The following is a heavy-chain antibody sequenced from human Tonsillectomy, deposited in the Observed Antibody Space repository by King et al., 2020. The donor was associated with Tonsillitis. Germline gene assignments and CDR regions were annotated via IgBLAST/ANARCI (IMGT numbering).Heavy chain of an antibody. CDR1: GYSISSGYY. V-gene: IGHV4-38-2*02. Sequence: VQLQESGPGLVKPSETLSLTCNVSGYSISSGYYWGWIRQPPGKGLEWVGSIYHSGSIYYNPSLKSRVTILVDTSKNQFSLKLTSVTAADTAVYYCATSLMVFYCGGDCLYFDYWGQGTLVTVSS. D-gene: IGHD2-21*02. CDR2: IYHSGSI. J-gene: IGHJ4*02. CDR3: ATSLMVFYCGGDCLYFDY.